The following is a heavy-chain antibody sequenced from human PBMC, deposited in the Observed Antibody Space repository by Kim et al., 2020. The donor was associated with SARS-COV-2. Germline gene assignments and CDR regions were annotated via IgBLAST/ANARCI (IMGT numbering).Heavy chain of an antibody. D-gene: IGHD3-16*01. CDR2: IKQDGSEK. CDR1: GFTFSSYW. J-gene: IGHJ4*02. CDR3: ARDPEVGALDY. Sequence: GGSLRLSCAASGFTFSSYWMSWVRQAPGKGMEWVANIKQDGSEKYYVDSVKGRFTISRDNAKNSLYLQMNSLRAEDTAVYYCARDPEVGALDYWGQGTLVTVSS. V-gene: IGHV3-7*03.